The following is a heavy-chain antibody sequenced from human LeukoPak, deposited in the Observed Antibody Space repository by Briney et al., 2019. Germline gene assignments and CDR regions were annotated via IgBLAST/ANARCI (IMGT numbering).Heavy chain of an antibody. Sequence: GGSLRLSCAASGFTFSDYYMSWIRQSPGKGLEWVSPITGTGRTKYYADFVEGRFAVSRDNAKNSLFLQMNNLRADDTAVYYCFLGAQGLDPWGQGTLVTVSS. J-gene: IGHJ5*02. D-gene: IGHD1-26*01. V-gene: IGHV3-11*01. CDR2: ITGTGRTK. CDR1: GFTFSDYY. CDR3: FLGAQGLDP.